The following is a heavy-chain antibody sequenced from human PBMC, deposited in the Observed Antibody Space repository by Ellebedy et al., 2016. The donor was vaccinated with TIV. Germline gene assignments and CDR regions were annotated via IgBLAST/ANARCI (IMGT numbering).Heavy chain of an antibody. D-gene: IGHD3-3*01. J-gene: IGHJ5*02. CDR1: GYSISSGYY. CDR2: INHSGST. V-gene: IGHV4-38-2*02. Sequence: SETLSLTXTVSGYSISSGYYWSWIRQPPGKGLEWIGEINHSGSTNYNPSLKSRVTISVDTSKNQFSLKLSSVTAADTAVYYCARGPPYYDFWSGYPITYNWFNPWGQGTLVTVSS. CDR3: ARGPPYYDFWSGYPITYNWFNP.